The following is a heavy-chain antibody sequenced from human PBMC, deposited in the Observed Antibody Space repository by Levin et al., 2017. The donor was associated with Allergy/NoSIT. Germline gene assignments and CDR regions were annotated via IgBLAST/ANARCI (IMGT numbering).Heavy chain of an antibody. V-gene: IGHV3-53*01. Sequence: LSLTCAASGFTVSSNYMNWVRQAPGKGLEWVSVIYGGGNTYYADSVKGRFTISRDNSKNTLYLQMNSLRAEDTAVFYCARGYAPQYYFDFWGQGTLVTVSS. CDR1: GFTVSSNY. D-gene: IGHD2-2*01. CDR2: IYGGGNT. J-gene: IGHJ4*02. CDR3: ARGYAPQYYFDF.